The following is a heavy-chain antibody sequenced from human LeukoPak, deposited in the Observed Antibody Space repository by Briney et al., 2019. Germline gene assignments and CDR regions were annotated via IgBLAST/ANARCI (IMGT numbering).Heavy chain of an antibody. J-gene: IGHJ5*02. V-gene: IGHV4-34*01. CDR3: ARGLYDFWSGYYIAWFDP. CDR2: INHSGST. CDR1: GGSFSGYC. Sequence: SETLSLTCAVYGGSFSGYCWSWIRQPPGKGLEWIGEINHSGSTNYNPSLKSRVTISVDTSKNQFSLKLSSVTAADTAVYYCARGLYDFWSGYYIAWFDPWGQGTLVTVSS. D-gene: IGHD3-3*01.